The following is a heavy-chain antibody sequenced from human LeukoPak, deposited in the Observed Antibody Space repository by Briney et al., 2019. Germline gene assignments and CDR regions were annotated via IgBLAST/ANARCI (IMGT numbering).Heavy chain of an antibody. CDR2: IRSSSET. Sequence: GGSLRLSCAASGLIFSQYSMNWVRQAPGKGLEWVSHIRSSSETFYADSVKGRFTISRDNARNSLYLQMNNLRGEDTAIYYCARDAGNSGYGCDLWGQGTLVTVSS. J-gene: IGHJ5*02. D-gene: IGHD5-12*01. CDR3: ARDAGNSGYGCDL. V-gene: IGHV3-48*01. CDR1: GLIFSQYS.